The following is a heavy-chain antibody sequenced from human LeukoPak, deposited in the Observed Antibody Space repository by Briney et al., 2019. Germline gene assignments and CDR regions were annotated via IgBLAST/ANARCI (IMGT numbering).Heavy chain of an antibody. Sequence: SETLSLTCTVSGGSISSSSDYWAWIRQPPGNGLEWIGSIYYSGSTNHNPSLKSRVTISVDTSKNQFSLKLRSVTAADTAVYYCARLGCSGSSCYAVGDWFDPWGQGTLVTVSS. CDR3: ARLGCSGSSCYAVGDWFDP. CDR1: GGSISSSSDY. J-gene: IGHJ5*02. V-gene: IGHV4-39*01. CDR2: IYYSGST. D-gene: IGHD2-15*01.